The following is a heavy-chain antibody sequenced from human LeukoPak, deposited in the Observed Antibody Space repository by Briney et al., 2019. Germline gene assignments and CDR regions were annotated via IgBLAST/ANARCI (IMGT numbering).Heavy chain of an antibody. D-gene: IGHD3-22*01. CDR1: GFTFSSYG. V-gene: IGHV3-30*02. CDR2: IRYDGSNK. J-gene: IGHJ4*02. Sequence: GGSLRLSCAASGFTFSSYGMHWVRQAPGKGLEWVAFIRYDGSNKYYADSVKGRFTISRDNSKNTLYLQMNSLRAEDTAVYYCARDELGSSGYKSHGVFDYWGQGTLVTVSS. CDR3: ARDELGSSGYKSHGVFDY.